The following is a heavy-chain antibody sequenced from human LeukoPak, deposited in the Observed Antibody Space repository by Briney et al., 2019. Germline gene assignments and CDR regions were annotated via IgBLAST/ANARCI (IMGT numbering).Heavy chain of an antibody. CDR1: GYTFTSYY. Sequence: ASVKASCKASGYTFTSYYMHWVRQAPGQGLEWMGIINPSGGSTSYAQKFQGRVTMTRDMSTSTVYMELSSLRSEDTAVYYCALPPGVGATKVGYYFDYWGQGTLVTVSS. D-gene: IGHD1-26*01. J-gene: IGHJ4*02. CDR3: ALPPGVGATKVGYYFDY. V-gene: IGHV1-46*01. CDR2: INPSGGST.